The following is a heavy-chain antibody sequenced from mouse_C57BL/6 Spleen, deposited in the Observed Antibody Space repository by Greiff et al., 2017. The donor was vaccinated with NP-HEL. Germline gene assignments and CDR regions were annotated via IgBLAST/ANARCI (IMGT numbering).Heavy chain of an antibody. CDR3: ARHGTGTIAY. D-gene: IGHD4-1*01. CDR2: ISNGGGST. J-gene: IGHJ3*01. Sequence: EVMLVESGGGLVQPGGSLKLSCAASGFTFSDYYMYWVRQTPEKRLEWVAYISNGGGSTYYPDTVKGRFTISRDNAKNTLYLQMSRLKSEDTAMYYCARHGTGTIAYWGQGTLVTVSA. V-gene: IGHV5-12*01. CDR1: GFTFSDYY.